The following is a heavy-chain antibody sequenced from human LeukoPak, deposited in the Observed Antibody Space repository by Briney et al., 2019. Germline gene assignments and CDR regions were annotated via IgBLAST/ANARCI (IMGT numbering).Heavy chain of an antibody. V-gene: IGHV4-34*01. CDR3: AGVGSGSYLNYYYYMDV. J-gene: IGHJ6*03. D-gene: IGHD1-26*01. CDR2: INHSGST. Sequence: SETLSRTCAVYGGSFSGYYWSWIRQPPGKGLEWIGEINHSGSTNYNPSLKSRVTISVDTSKNQFSLKLSAVTAADTAVYYCAGVGSGSYLNYYYYMDVWGKGTTVTVSS. CDR1: GGSFSGYY.